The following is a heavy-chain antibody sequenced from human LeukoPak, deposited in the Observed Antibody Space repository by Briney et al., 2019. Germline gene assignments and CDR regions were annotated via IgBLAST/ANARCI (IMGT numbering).Heavy chain of an antibody. V-gene: IGHV7-4-1*02. Sequence: ASVKVSCKASGYTFTSYAMNWVRQAPGQGLEWMGWINTNTGNPTYAQGFTGRFVFSLDTSVSTAYLQISSLKAEDTAVYYCAGHYDSSGYYSNYYYYYYMDVWGKGTTVTVSS. J-gene: IGHJ6*03. D-gene: IGHD3-22*01. CDR1: GYTFTSYA. CDR3: AGHYDSSGYYSNYYYYYYMDV. CDR2: INTNTGNP.